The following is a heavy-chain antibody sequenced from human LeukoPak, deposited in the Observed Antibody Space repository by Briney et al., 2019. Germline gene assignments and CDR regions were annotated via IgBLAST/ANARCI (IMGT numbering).Heavy chain of an antibody. CDR3: AKEVHSSDPNDVFDI. CDR2: INSDGSST. CDR1: GFTFSSYW. D-gene: IGHD2-21*01. V-gene: IGHV3-74*01. Sequence: GGSLRLSCAASGFTFSSYWMHWVRQAPGKGLVWVSRINSDGSSTSYADSVKGRFTISRDNAKNTLYLQMNSLRAEDTAIYYCAKEVHSSDPNDVFDIWGQGTMVTVSS. J-gene: IGHJ3*02.